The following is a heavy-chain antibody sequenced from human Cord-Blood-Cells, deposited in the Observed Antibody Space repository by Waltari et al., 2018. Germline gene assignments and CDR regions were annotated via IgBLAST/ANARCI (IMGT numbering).Heavy chain of an antibody. D-gene: IGHD6-6*01. CDR3: ARIHGGLGYSSWSFDY. CDR1: GYSLSHSRMG. V-gene: IGHV2-26*01. CDR2: IFSNDEK. J-gene: IGHJ4*02. Sequence: QVTLMESGHVLVKPTETLTLTCTVSGYSLSHSRMGVSWIRQPPGKALEWLAHIFSNDEKSYSTSLKSRLTISKDTSKSHVVLTMTNMYPVDTATYYCARIHGGLGYSSWSFDYWGQGTLVTVSS.